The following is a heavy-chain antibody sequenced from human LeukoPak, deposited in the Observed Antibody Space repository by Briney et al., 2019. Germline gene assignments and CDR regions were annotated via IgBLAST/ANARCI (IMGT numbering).Heavy chain of an antibody. V-gene: IGHV3-21*01. CDR3: ARAAYDSSGYLTL. D-gene: IGHD3-22*01. CDR1: GFTFSSYS. Sequence: GGSLRLSCAASGFTFSSYSMNWVRQVPGKGLEWVSSISSSSSYIYYADSVKGRFTISRDNSKNTLFLQMNSLRAEDTAVYYCARAAYDSSGYLTLWGQGTLVTVSS. CDR2: ISSSSSYI. J-gene: IGHJ4*02.